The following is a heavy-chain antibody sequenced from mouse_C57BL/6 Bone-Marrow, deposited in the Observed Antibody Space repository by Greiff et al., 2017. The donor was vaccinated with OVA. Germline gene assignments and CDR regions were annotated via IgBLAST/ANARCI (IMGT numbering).Heavy chain of an antibody. CDR1: GFTFSSYA. CDR3: ARGAYGSSYGEAMDY. J-gene: IGHJ4*01. V-gene: IGHV5-4*03. D-gene: IGHD1-1*01. CDR2: ISDGGSYT. Sequence: EVKVEESGGGLVKPGGSLKLSCAASGFTFSSYAMSWVRQTPEKRLEWVATISDGGSYTYYPDNVKGRFTISRDNAKNNLYLQMSHLKSEDTAMYYCARGAYGSSYGEAMDYWGQGTSVTVSS.